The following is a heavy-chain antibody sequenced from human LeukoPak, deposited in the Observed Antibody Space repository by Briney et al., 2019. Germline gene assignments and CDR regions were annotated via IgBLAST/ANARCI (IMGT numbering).Heavy chain of an antibody. Sequence: ASVKVSCKASGYTFTSYGISWVRQAPGQGLEWMGWISAYSGNTNYAQKLQGRVTMTTDTSTSTAYMELRSLRSDDTAVYYCARDSYYYDSSGYPLHMAFDIWGQGTMVTVSS. CDR2: ISAYSGNT. CDR1: GYTFTSYG. CDR3: ARDSYYYDSSGYPLHMAFDI. D-gene: IGHD3-22*01. V-gene: IGHV1-18*01. J-gene: IGHJ3*02.